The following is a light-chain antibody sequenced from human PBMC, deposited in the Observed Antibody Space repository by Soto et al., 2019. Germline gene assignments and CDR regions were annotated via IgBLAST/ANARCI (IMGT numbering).Light chain of an antibody. V-gene: IGKV3-20*01. CDR2: GAS. CDR1: QSVGSSY. CDR3: QQYGSSPPLT. J-gene: IGKJ4*01. Sequence: EIVLTQSPGTLSVSPGERATLHCRASQSVGSSYLAWDQQKPGQAPRLLIYGASSRATGIPDRFSGSGSGTDFTLTISRLEPEDFAVYYCQQYGSSPPLTFGGGTKV.